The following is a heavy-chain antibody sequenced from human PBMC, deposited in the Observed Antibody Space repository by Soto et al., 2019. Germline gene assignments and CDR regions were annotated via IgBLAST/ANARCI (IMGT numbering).Heavy chain of an antibody. D-gene: IGHD6-25*01. CDR2: IYYSGST. V-gene: IGHV4-59*01. Sequence: QVQLQESGPGLVKPSETLSLTCTVSGGSISTYYWNWIRQPPGKGLEWIGYIYYSGSTNYNPSLPRRGNRTVEPCKNQLALKLSSVSAADTGVYYCAREGVSSGWYYYYGMDVWGQGTTVTVSS. CDR3: AREGVSSGWYYYYGMDV. CDR1: GGSISTYY. J-gene: IGHJ6*02.